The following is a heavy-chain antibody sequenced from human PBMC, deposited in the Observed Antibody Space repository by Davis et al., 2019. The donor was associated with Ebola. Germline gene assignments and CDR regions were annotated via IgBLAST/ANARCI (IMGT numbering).Heavy chain of an antibody. CDR2: INSGSTAI. J-gene: IGHJ4*02. Sequence: PGGSLRLSCAASGFSFSSHYMYWVRQAPGKGLECISFINSGSTAIDYADSVKGRFTISRDNAKNTLYLQMSSLRVDDTAVYYCARVQYASTWYIDYWGQGTLVTVSS. D-gene: IGHD2-2*01. V-gene: IGHV3-48*04. CDR1: GFSFSSHY. CDR3: ARVQYASTWYIDY.